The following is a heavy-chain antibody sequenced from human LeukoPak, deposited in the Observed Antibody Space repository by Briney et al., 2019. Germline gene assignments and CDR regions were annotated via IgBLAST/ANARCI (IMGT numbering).Heavy chain of an antibody. D-gene: IGHD2-2*01. CDR2: IYYSGST. CDR1: GDSISSSSYY. CDR3: ARGFRNCSSTTCYGGYYFDY. V-gene: IGHV4-39*02. Sequence: PSETLSLTCTVSGDSISSSSYYWGWIRQPPGKGLGWIGCIYYSGSTYYNPSLKSRVTISVDSSKNHFSLRLSSVTAADTAVYYCARGFRNCSSTTCYGGYYFDYWGQGTLVTVSS. J-gene: IGHJ4*02.